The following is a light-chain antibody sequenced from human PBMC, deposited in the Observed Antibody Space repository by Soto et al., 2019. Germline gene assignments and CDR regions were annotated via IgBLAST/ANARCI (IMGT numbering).Light chain of an antibody. J-gene: IGLJ2*01. Sequence: QSVLTQPPSASGTPGQRVTISCSGSSSNIGSNYVYWYQQLLGTAPKLLIYRNNQRPSGVPDRLSGSKSGTSASLAISGLRSEDEADYYCAAWDDSLSGGVVFGGGTQLTVL. CDR3: AAWDDSLSGGVV. CDR1: SSNIGSNY. CDR2: RNN. V-gene: IGLV1-47*01.